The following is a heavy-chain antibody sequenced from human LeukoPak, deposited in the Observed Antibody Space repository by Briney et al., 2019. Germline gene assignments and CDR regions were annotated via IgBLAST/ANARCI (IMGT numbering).Heavy chain of an antibody. CDR2: ISWDGGST. D-gene: IGHD2-15*01. Sequence: PGGSLRLSCAASGFTFDDYTMHWVRQAPGKGLEWVSLISWDGGSTYYADSVKGRFTISRDNSKNSQYLQMNSLRTEDTALYYCAKDILRTGVDAFDIWGQGTMVTVSS. J-gene: IGHJ3*02. V-gene: IGHV3-43*01. CDR3: AKDILRTGVDAFDI. CDR1: GFTFDDYT.